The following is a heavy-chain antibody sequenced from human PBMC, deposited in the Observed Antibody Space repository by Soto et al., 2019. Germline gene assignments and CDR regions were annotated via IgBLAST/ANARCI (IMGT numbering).Heavy chain of an antibody. D-gene: IGHD2-2*01. CDR1: GGSISSGDYY. CDR2: IYYSGST. Sequence: TSETLSLTCTVSGGSISSGDYYWSWIRQPPGKGLEWIGYIYYSGSTYYNPSLKSRVTISVDTSKNQFSLKLSSVTAADTAVYYCARDPTSIVVVPAWGQGTLVNVSS. CDR3: ARDPTSIVVVPA. V-gene: IGHV4-30-4*01. J-gene: IGHJ5*02.